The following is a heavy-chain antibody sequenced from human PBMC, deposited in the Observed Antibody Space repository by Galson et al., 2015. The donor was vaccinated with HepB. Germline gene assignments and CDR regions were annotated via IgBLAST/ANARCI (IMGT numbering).Heavy chain of an antibody. J-gene: IGHJ1*01. V-gene: IGHV1-69*04. Sequence: SVKVSCKASGGTFSSYTISWVRQAPGQGLEWMGRIIPILGIANYAQKFQGRVTITADKSTSTAYMELSSLRSEDTAVYYCARDSGNGGDWSSERPHGYFQHWGQGTLVTVSS. CDR1: GGTFSSYT. CDR3: ARDSGNGGDWSSERPHGYFQH. D-gene: IGHD2-21*02. CDR2: IIPILGIA.